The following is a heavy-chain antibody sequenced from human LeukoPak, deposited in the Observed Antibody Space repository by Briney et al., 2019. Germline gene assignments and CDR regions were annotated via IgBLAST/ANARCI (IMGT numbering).Heavy chain of an antibody. D-gene: IGHD6-13*01. V-gene: IGHV3-11*04. J-gene: IGHJ4*02. CDR3: ARAEYSSSWFLEY. CDR1: GFTFSDYY. CDR2: ISSSGSTI. Sequence: GGSLGLSCAASGFTFSDYYMSWIRQAPGKGLEWVSYISSSGSTIYYADSVKGRFTISRDNAKNSLYLQMNSLRAEDTAVYYCARAEYSSSWFLEYWGQGTLVTVSS.